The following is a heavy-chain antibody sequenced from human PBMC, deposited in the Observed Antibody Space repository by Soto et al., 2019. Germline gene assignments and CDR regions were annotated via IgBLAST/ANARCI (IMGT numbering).Heavy chain of an antibody. CDR1: FTFNSYS. J-gene: IGHJ5*02. CDR3: TRDQRGSYDSWFDP. V-gene: IGHV3-21*06. Sequence: EVQLVESGGGLVKPGGSLRLSCSFTFNSYSLNWVRQAPGKGLEWVSSISSGSAYIKYADSVKGRFTISRDNANNFLYLQMSSLRVDDTALYYCTRDQRGSYDSWFDPWGQGTLVTVSS. CDR2: ISSGSAYI. D-gene: IGHD1-26*01.